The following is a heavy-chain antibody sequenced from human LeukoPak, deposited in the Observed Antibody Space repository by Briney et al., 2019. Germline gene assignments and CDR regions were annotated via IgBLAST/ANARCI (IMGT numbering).Heavy chain of an antibody. CDR3: ARARKPPGSYYYYYYMDV. CDR1: GYTFTSYG. J-gene: IGHJ6*03. Sequence: ASVKVSCKASGYTFTSYGISWVRQAPGQGLEWMGWISAYNGNTNYAQKLQGRVTMTTDTSTSTAYMELRRLRSDDTAVYYCARARKPPGSYYYYYYMDVWGKGTTVTVSS. CDR2: ISAYNGNT. V-gene: IGHV1-18*01. D-gene: IGHD1-14*01.